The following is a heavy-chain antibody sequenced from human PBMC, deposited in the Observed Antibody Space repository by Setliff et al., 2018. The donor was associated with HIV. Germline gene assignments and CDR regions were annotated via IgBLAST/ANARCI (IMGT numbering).Heavy chain of an antibody. CDR2: FYYTGST. CDR1: AASIRSHY. Sequence: SETLSLTCTVSAASIRSHYWSWIRQSPGKGLEWIGNFYYTGSTDYNPSFKSRVTISLDKSNNQISLNLSSATAADTAVYYCARHTVFVRYFNHWGQGMLVTISS. J-gene: IGHJ4*02. CDR3: ARHTVFVRYFNH. D-gene: IGHD2-2*02. V-gene: IGHV4-59*11.